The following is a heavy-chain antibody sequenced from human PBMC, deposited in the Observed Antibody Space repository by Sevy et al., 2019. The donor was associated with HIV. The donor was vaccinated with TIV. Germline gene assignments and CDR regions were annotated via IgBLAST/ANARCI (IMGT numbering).Heavy chain of an antibody. D-gene: IGHD3-16*02. J-gene: IGHJ4*02. Sequence: GGSLRLSCAASGFTFSSYAMHWVRQAPGKGLEWVAVISYDGSNKYYADSVKGRFTISRDNSKNTLYLQMNSLRAEDTAVYYCARVGGDYVLGSHRVWGQGTLVTVSS. CDR3: ARVGGDYVLGSHRV. CDR2: ISYDGSNK. V-gene: IGHV3-30-3*01. CDR1: GFTFSSYA.